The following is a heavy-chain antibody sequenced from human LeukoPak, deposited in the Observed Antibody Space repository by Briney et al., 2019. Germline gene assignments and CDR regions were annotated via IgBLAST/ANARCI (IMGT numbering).Heavy chain of an antibody. J-gene: IGHJ4*02. D-gene: IGHD3-9*01. CDR1: GFTFSSYW. CDR3: ARGLVLRYFDWLPNYFDY. Sequence: QAGGSLRLSCAASGFTFSSYWMSWVRQAPGKGLEWVANIKQDGSEKYYVDSVKGRITISRDNAKNSLYLQMNSLRAEDTAVYYCARGLVLRYFDWLPNYFDYWGQGTLVTVSS. CDR2: IKQDGSEK. V-gene: IGHV3-7*01.